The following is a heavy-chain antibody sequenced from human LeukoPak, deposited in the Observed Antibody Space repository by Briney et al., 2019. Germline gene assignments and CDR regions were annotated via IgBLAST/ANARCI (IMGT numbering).Heavy chain of an antibody. CDR3: ARVHNNYYDSSGYPRSDAFDI. D-gene: IGHD3-22*01. CDR1: GYSFTSYW. CDR2: LYPGDSDT. Sequence: GESLKISCKGSGYSFTSYWIGWVRQMPGEGLEWMGILYPGDSDTRYSPSFQGQVTISADKSISTAYLQWSSLKASDTAMYYCARVHNNYYDSSGYPRSDAFDIWGQGTMVTVSS. J-gene: IGHJ3*02. V-gene: IGHV5-51*01.